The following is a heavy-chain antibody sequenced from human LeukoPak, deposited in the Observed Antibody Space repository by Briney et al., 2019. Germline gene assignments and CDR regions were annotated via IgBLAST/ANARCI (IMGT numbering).Heavy chain of an antibody. J-gene: IGHJ4*02. CDR2: ISGSGGST. Sequence: GRSLRLSCAVSGFTSSSYAMSWVRQAPGKGLEWVSAISGSGGSTYYADSVKGRFTISRDNSKSTLYLQMNSLRAEDTGVYYCAKDTPYDYWGQGTLVTVSS. CDR1: GFTSSSYA. V-gene: IGHV3-23*01. CDR3: AKDTPYDY.